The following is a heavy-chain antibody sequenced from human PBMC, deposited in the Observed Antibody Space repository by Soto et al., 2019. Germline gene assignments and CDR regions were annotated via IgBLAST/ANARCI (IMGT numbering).Heavy chain of an antibody. D-gene: IGHD6-13*01. V-gene: IGHV1-3*01. J-gene: IGHJ6*02. CDR2: INAGNGNT. Sequence: ASVKVSCEASGYTFTRYAMHWVRQAPGQRREWMGWINAGNGNTKYSQKFQGRVTITRDTSASTVYMELSSLRSEDTAVYYCASSHIEAAPYGMDVWGQGTTVTVSS. CDR1: GYTFTRYA. CDR3: ASSHIEAAPYGMDV.